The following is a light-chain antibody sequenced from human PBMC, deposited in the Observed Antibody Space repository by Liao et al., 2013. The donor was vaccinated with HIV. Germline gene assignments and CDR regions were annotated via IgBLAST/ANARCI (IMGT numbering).Light chain of an antibody. Sequence: SYEMTQPPSVSVSPGQTASVTCSGDGLGDKYVSWYQQRPGQSPMLVIYEDTKRPSGIPERFSGSNSGNTATLTISGAQAMDEADYYCQAWDSSTAYVFGSGTKLAVL. CDR3: QAWDSSTAYV. CDR2: EDT. CDR1: GLGDKY. J-gene: IGLJ1*01. V-gene: IGLV3-1*01.